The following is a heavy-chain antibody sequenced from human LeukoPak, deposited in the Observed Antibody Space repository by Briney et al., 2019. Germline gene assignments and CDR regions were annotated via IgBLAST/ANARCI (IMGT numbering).Heavy chain of an antibody. V-gene: IGHV1-2*02. CDR1: GYTFTGYY. D-gene: IGHD3-22*01. CDR3: ARWDYYDTSAYAGDFDY. CDR2: VNPNSGGT. J-gene: IGHJ4*02. Sequence: ASVTVSCKSSGYTFTGYYMHWVRQPPGQGLEWMGLVNPNSGGTKYAQKFQGRVTMTRDTSISTVYMELSSLRSDDTAVYYCARWDYYDTSAYAGDFDYWGQGTLVTVSS.